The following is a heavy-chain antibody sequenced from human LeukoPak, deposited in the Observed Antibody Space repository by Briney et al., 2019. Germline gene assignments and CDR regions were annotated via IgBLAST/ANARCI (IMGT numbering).Heavy chain of an antibody. J-gene: IGHJ6*03. CDR2: IYYSGST. Sequence: SETLSLTCTVSGGSISSGDYYWSWIRQPPGKGLEWIGYIYYSGSTYYNPSLKSRVTISVDTSKNQFSLKLSSVTAADTAVYYCARAARIVGATADYYYYMDVWGKGSTVTVSS. CDR3: ARAARIVGATADYYYYMDV. V-gene: IGHV4-30-4*08. D-gene: IGHD1-26*01. CDR1: GGSISSGDYY.